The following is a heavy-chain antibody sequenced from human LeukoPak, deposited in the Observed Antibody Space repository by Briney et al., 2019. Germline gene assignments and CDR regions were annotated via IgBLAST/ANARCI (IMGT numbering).Heavy chain of an antibody. D-gene: IGHD3-3*01. Sequence: PGGSLRLSCAASGFTFSSYSMNWVRQAPGKGLEWVSSISSSSSYIYYADSVKGRFTISRDNAKNSLYLQMNSLRAEDTAVYYCARARLTSRQIYYDFWSGPATQSWFDPWGQGTLVTVSS. CDR3: ARARLTSRQIYYDFWSGPATQSWFDP. CDR2: ISSSSSYI. CDR1: GFTFSSYS. J-gene: IGHJ5*02. V-gene: IGHV3-21*01.